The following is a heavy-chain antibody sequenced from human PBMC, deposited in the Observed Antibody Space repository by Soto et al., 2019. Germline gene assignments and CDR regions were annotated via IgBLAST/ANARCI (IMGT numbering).Heavy chain of an antibody. CDR1: GGTFSSCT. CDR3: ARGSGSYYNIAPSTLSYYYYYYMDV. CDR2: IIPILGIA. Sequence: ASVKVSCKASGGTFSSCTISWVRQAPGQGLEWMGRIIPILGIANYAQKFQGRVTITADKSTSTAYMELSSLRSEDTAVYYCARGSGSYYNIAPSTLSYYYYYYMDVWGKGTTVTVSS. J-gene: IGHJ6*03. V-gene: IGHV1-69*02. D-gene: IGHD3-10*01.